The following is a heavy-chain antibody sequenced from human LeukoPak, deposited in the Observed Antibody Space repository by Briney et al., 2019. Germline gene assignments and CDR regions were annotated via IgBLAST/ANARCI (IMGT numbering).Heavy chain of an antibody. D-gene: IGHD6-13*01. Sequence: ASVKVSCKASGYTFTSYYMHWVRQAPGQRLEWMGWINAGNGNTKYSQKFQGRVTITRDTSASTAYMELSSLRSEDTAVYYCARGIAAAGNYYYYGMDVWGQGTTVTVSS. V-gene: IGHV1-3*01. CDR3: ARGIAAAGNYYYYGMDV. CDR1: GYTFTSYY. J-gene: IGHJ6*02. CDR2: INAGNGNT.